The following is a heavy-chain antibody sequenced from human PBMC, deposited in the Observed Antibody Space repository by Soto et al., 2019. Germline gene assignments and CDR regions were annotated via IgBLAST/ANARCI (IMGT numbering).Heavy chain of an antibody. CDR2: VYPSDSDV. D-gene: IGHD2-15*01. V-gene: IGHV5-51*01. J-gene: IGHJ3*02. CDR3: ARQQVVVAATHAFDI. Sequence: GESLKLSYQGTGYRFSSSWIGWVRQQPGKGLEWLGNVYPSDSDVRYSPSFQGQVTISADKSISTAYLQWSSLKASDTAMYYCARQQVVVAATHAFDIWGQGTMVTVSS. CDR1: GYRFSSSW.